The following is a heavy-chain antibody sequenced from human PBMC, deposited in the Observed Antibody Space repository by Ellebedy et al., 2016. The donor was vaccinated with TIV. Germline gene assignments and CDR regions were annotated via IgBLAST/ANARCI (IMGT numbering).Heavy chain of an antibody. J-gene: IGHJ6*03. CDR3: ARDSKNYYDSSGDMDV. CDR2: ISYDGSNK. D-gene: IGHD3-22*01. CDR1: GFTFSSYA. V-gene: IGHV3-30-3*01. Sequence: GESLKISXAASGFTFSSYAMHWVRQAPGKGLEWVAVISYDGSNKYYADSVKGRFTISRDNSKNTLYLQMNSLRAEDTAVYYCARDSKNYYDSSGDMDVWGKGTTVTVSS.